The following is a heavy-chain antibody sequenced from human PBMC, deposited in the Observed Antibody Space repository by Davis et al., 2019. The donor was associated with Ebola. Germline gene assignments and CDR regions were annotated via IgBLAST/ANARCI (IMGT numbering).Heavy chain of an antibody. J-gene: IGHJ6*02. V-gene: IGHV3-9*01. D-gene: IGHD2-15*01. Sequence: SLKISCAASGFTFDDYAMHWVRQAPGKGLEWVSGISWNSGSIGYADSVKGRFTISRDNAKNSLYLQMNSLRAEDTAMYYWPSQDVVVVAATPFPYGMDVWGQGTTVTVSS. CDR3: PSQDVVVVAATPFPYGMDV. CDR1: GFTFDDYA. CDR2: ISWNSGSI.